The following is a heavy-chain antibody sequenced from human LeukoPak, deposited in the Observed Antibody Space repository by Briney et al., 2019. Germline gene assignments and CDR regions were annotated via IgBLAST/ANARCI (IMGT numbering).Heavy chain of an antibody. CDR2: IYTGGST. V-gene: IGHV3-53*01. J-gene: IGHJ4*02. D-gene: IGHD3-10*01. Sequence: PGGSLRLSCAASGFTVSSNYMSWVRQAPGKGLEWVSVIYTGGSTYYADSVKGRFTISRDNSKNTLYLQMNSLRAEDTAVYYCARSITMVRGVISYYFDYWGQGTLVTVSS. CDR1: GFTVSSNY. CDR3: ARSITMVRGVISYYFDY.